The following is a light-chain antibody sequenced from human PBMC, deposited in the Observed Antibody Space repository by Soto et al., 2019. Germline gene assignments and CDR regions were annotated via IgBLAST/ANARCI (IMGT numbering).Light chain of an antibody. V-gene: IGLV2-8*01. CDR1: DSDVGGYNF. J-gene: IGLJ2*01. CDR3: SSYAASDNFVI. Sequence: QSALTQPPSASGSPGQSVTISCTGTDSDVGGYNFVSWYQQHPGIAPKLMIYEVYQRPSGVPDRFSGSKSGNTASLTVSGLQAEDDANYYCSSYAASDNFVIFGGGTKLTVL. CDR2: EVY.